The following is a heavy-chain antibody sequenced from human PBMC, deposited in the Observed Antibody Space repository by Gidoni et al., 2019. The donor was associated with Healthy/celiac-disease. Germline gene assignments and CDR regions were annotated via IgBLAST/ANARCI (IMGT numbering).Heavy chain of an antibody. D-gene: IGHD4-17*01. Sequence: EVQLVESGGGLVQPGRSLRLSCTASGFTFGDYAMSWVRQAPGKGLGWVGFIRSKAYGGTTEYAASVKGRFTISRDDSKSIAYLQMNSLKTEDTAVYYCTREYGDYYKDDYYYGMDVWGQGTTVTVSS. V-gene: IGHV3-49*04. CDR2: IRSKAYGGTT. J-gene: IGHJ6*02. CDR3: TREYGDYYKDDYYYGMDV. CDR1: GFTFGDYA.